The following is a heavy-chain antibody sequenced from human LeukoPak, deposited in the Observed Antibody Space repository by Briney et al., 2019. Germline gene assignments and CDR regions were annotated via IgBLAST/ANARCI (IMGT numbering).Heavy chain of an antibody. D-gene: IGHD2-15*01. Sequence: GGSLRLSCAASGFTFRSNAMHWVRQVPGKGLEWVTFIRYDGNEKYYADSVKGRFTVSRDNSKNTLYLQMNSLRVEDTAVYYCAQERDRRGYFDYWGQGTLVTVSS. V-gene: IGHV3-30*02. CDR3: AQERDRRGYFDY. CDR2: IRYDGNEK. CDR1: GFTFRSNA. J-gene: IGHJ4*02.